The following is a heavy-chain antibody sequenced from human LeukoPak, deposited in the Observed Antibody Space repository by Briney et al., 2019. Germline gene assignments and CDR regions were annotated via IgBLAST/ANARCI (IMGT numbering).Heavy chain of an antibody. CDR1: GGTFSSYA. CDR2: IIPIFGTA. D-gene: IGHD2-8*01. CDR3: ARDREWPEDAFDI. J-gene: IGHJ3*02. V-gene: IGHV1-69*05. Sequence: ASVKVSCKASGGTFSSYAISWVRQAPGQGLEWMGGIIPIFGTANYAQKFQGRVTITTDESTSTAYMELSSLRSEDTAVYHCARDREWPEDAFDIWGQGTMVTVSS.